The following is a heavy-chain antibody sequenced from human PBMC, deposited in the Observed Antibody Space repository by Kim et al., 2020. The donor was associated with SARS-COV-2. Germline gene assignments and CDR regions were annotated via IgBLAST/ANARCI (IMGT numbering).Heavy chain of an antibody. J-gene: IGHJ4*02. CDR3: ARGFLGSSGSD. Sequence: GGSLRLSCAASGFIVSDNSMTWVRQAPGKGLEWVSTLYSAGATYYSKSVRGRFTISRDTSKNTMYLQMNSLRAEDSAVYYCARGFLGSSGSDWGRGTLLTVSS. V-gene: IGHV3-53*01. CDR2: LYSAGAT. D-gene: IGHD1-1*01. CDR1: GFIVSDNS.